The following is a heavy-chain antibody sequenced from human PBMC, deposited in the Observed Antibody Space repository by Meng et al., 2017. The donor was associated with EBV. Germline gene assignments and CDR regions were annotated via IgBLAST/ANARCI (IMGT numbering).Heavy chain of an antibody. V-gene: IGHV1-8*01. D-gene: IGHD2-15*01. J-gene: IGHJ5*02. CDR2: MNPNSGNT. CDR3: ARGRGVYCSGGSCYPGWFDP. Sequence: RVGSGAEVEKPGASVKVFCKASGYTFTSYDINWVRQATGQGLEWMGWMNPNSGNTGYAQKFQGRVTMTRNTSISTAYMELSSLRSEDTAVYYCARGRGVYCSGGSCYPGWFDPWGQGTLVTVSS. CDR1: GYTFTSYD.